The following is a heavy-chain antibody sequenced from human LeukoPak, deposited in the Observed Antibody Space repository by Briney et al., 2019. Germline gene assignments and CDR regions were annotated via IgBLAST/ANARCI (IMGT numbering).Heavy chain of an antibody. Sequence: ASVKVSCKTSGYTFTTYAMHWVRQAPGQRLEWMGWLNTVTGNTKYSQRFQGRVTITRDASASTAYMDLSSLRSEDTAVYYCARDSCFGGTCQDDAFDIWGQGTMVTVSS. CDR3: ARDSCFGGTCQDDAFDI. J-gene: IGHJ3*02. V-gene: IGHV1-3*04. CDR1: GYTFTTYA. CDR2: LNTVTGNT. D-gene: IGHD2-15*01.